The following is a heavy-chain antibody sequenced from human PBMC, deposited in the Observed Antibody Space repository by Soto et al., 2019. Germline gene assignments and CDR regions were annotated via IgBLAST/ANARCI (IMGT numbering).Heavy chain of an antibody. CDR1: GFTVSSNY. Sequence: GGSLRLSCAASGFTVSSNYMSWVRQAPGKGLEWVSVIYSGGSTYYADSVKGRFTISRHNSKNTLYLQMNSLRAEDTAVYYCARVTRIAARPGWFDPWGQGTLVTVSS. D-gene: IGHD6-6*01. V-gene: IGHV3-53*04. CDR2: IYSGGST. CDR3: ARVTRIAARPGWFDP. J-gene: IGHJ5*02.